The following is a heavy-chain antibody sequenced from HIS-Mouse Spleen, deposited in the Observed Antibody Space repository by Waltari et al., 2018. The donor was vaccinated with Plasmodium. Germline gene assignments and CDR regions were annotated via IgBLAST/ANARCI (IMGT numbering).Heavy chain of an antibody. Sequence: EVQLVESGGGLVKPGGSLRLSCSASGFTFSSYSMNWVRKAPGEGLEWCSAISSSRSYIYYADSVKGRFTISRDNAKNSLYLQMNSLRAEDTAVYYCAREDILTGYYNDYWYFDLWGRGTLVTVSS. CDR2: ISSSRSYI. CDR3: AREDILTGYYNDYWYFDL. V-gene: IGHV3-21*01. J-gene: IGHJ2*01. D-gene: IGHD3-9*01. CDR1: GFTFSSYS.